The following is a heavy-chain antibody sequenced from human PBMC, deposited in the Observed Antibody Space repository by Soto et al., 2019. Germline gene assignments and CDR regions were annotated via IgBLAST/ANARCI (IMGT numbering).Heavy chain of an antibody. J-gene: IGHJ5*02. CDR2: IKQDASDE. CDR3: VRDVYGWGSFGT. CDR1: GLTFDAYW. V-gene: IGHV3-7*01. Sequence: EVQLVESGGGLVQPGESLRLSCEASGLTFDAYWMNWVRQAPGKGLEGVANIKQDASDEYYVDSVRGRFTISRDNGKSSLYLEMRDLRAEDTAVYYCVRDVYGWGSFGTWGQGTLVTVSS. D-gene: IGHD3-10*01.